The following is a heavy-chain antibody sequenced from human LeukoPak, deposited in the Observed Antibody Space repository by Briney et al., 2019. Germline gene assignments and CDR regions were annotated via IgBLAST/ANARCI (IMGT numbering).Heavy chain of an antibody. CDR2: IYYSGGT. CDR3: FGSWIFPGAFDI. V-gene: IGHV4-39*02. D-gene: IGHD2-2*03. Sequence: SETLSLTCTVSGGYISSSSYYWGWIRQPPGKGLEWIGNIYYSGGTYYNPSLKRRVTISVDTSKNHFSLNLSSVNAADTAVYVCFGSWIFPGAFDIWGQGTMIVVSS. J-gene: IGHJ3*02. CDR1: GGYISSSSYY.